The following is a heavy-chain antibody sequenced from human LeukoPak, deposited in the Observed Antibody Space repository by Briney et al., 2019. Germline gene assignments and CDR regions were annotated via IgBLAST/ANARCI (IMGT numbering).Heavy chain of an antibody. CDR1: GGTFSSYA. D-gene: IGHD2-15*01. V-gene: IGHV1-69*04. CDR3: GRDKECSGGSCYSH. J-gene: IGHJ4*02. Sequence: ASVKVSCKASGGTFSSYAISWVRRAPGQGLEWMGRIIPIVGITNYAQKFQGRVTITADMSTSTAYMELSSLRSDDTAVYYCGRDKECSGGSCYSHWGQGTQVTVSS. CDR2: IIPIVGIT.